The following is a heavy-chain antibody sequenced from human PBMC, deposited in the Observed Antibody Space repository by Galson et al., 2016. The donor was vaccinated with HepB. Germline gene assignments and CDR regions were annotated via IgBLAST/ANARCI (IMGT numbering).Heavy chain of an antibody. CDR3: ARDPHALDF. Sequence: SLRLSCAASGFIFSSYSMNWVRQAPGKGLEWVSYISRSTPTIYYADSVKGRFTVSRDNAKNSLYLQMNNLRDEDTAVYYCARDPHALDFWGQGTLVTVFS. V-gene: IGHV3-48*02. CDR1: GFIFSSYS. J-gene: IGHJ4*02. CDR2: ISRSTPTI.